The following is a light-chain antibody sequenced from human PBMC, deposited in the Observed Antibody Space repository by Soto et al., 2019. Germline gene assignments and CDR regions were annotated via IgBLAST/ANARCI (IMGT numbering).Light chain of an antibody. CDR2: WAS. V-gene: IGKV4-1*01. Sequence: DSVMTQSPDSLAVSLGERATINCKSSQSVLYSSNNKNYLAWYKQKPGQPPKLLISWASTRESGVPDRFSGSGSGTNFTLTISSLQAEDVAVYYCQQYYSTLITFGQGTRLEI. CDR3: QQYYSTLIT. CDR1: QSVLYSSNNKNY. J-gene: IGKJ5*01.